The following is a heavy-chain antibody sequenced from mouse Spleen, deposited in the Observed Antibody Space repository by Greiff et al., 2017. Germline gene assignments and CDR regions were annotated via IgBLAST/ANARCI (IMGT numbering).Heavy chain of an antibody. Sequence: DVQLVESGPVLVKPGASVKMSCKASGYTFTDYYMNWVKQSHGKSLEWIGVINPYNGGTSYNQKFKGKATLTVDQSSSTAYMELNSLTSEDSAVYYCYMDYWGQGTSVTVSS. J-gene: IGHJ4*01. V-gene: IGHV1-19*01. CDR2: INPYNGGT. CDR1: GYTFTDYY. CDR3: YMDY.